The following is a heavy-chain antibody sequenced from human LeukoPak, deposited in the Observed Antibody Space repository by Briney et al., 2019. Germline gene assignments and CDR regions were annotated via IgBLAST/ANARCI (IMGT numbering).Heavy chain of an antibody. CDR1: GGSFSGYY. D-gene: IGHD5-24*01. J-gene: IGHJ6*02. CDR3: ERHRRDGYNYIGCYGMDV. Sequence: SETLSLTCAVYGGSFSGYYWSWIRQPPGKGLEWIGEINHSGSTNYNPSLKSRVTISVDTSKNQFSLKLSSVTAADTAVYYCERHRRDGYNYIGCYGMDVWGQGTTVTVSS. CDR2: INHSGST. V-gene: IGHV4-34*01.